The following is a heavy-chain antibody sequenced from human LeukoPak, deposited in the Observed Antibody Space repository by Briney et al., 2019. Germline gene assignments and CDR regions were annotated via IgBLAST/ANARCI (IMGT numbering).Heavy chain of an antibody. Sequence: GGSLRLSCAASGFMFRNFGLHWVRQAPGKGLEWVAFMLFDGSDTYYADSVRGRFTISTDNSRNTLYLQMDILRFEDTAVYCCAKGNLMRPVLFDIRGQGTMVIVSS. D-gene: IGHD1-14*01. CDR3: AKGNLMRPVLFDI. CDR1: GFMFRNFG. J-gene: IGHJ3*02. V-gene: IGHV3-30*02. CDR2: MLFDGSDT.